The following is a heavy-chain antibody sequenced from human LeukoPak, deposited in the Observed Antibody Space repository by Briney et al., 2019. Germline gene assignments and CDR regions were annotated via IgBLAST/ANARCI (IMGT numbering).Heavy chain of an antibody. CDR3: ARVGLLWFGELGV. V-gene: IGHV4-38-2*02. D-gene: IGHD3-10*01. CDR1: GYSISSGYY. Sequence: SETLSLTCTVSGYSISSGYYWGWIRQPPGKGLEWIGSIYHSGSTYYNPSLKSRVTISVDTSKNQFSLKLSSVTAADTAVYYCARVGLLWFGELGVWGQGTLVTVSS. J-gene: IGHJ4*02. CDR2: IYHSGST.